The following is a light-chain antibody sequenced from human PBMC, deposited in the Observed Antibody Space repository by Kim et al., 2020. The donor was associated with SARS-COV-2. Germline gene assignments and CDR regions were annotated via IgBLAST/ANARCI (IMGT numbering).Light chain of an antibody. CDR3: QTSGTGSGTGGVV. CDR1: SGHSSYA. CDR2: LYSDGRH. J-gene: IGLJ2*01. Sequence: QLVLTQSPSASASLGASVRLTCTLSSGHSSYAIAWHQQQPEKGPRYLMKLYSDGRHTKGDGIPDRFSGSSSGSERYLTISSLQSEDEADYYCQTSGTGSGTGGVVFGGGTQLTVL. V-gene: IGLV4-69*01.